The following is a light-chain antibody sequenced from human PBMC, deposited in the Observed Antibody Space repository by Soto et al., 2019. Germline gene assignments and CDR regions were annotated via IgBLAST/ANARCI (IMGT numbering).Light chain of an antibody. CDR2: EVS. CDR1: SSDVGAWNY. J-gene: IGLJ1*01. Sequence: QSVLTQPASVSGSPVQSITISCTGTSSDVGAWNYVSWYQQHPGKAPKLMIYEVSSRPSGISNRFSGSKSGNTASLTISGLQAEDEAAYYCSSYTSTNTLYVFGTGTEVTVL. V-gene: IGLV2-14*01. CDR3: SSYTSTNTLYV.